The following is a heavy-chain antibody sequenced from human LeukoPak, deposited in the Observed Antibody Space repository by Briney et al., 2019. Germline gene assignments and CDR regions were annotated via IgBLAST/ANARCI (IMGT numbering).Heavy chain of an antibody. V-gene: IGHV3-48*03. Sequence: QPGGSLRLSCAASGFTFSSYEMNWVRQAPGKGLEWVSYISSSGSTIYYADSVKGRFTIPRDNARNSLYLQMNSLRAEDTAVYYCARDRERRYSYSIDYWGQGTLVTVSS. D-gene: IGHD5-18*01. CDR2: ISSSGSTI. CDR3: ARDRERRYSYSIDY. CDR1: GFTFSSYE. J-gene: IGHJ4*02.